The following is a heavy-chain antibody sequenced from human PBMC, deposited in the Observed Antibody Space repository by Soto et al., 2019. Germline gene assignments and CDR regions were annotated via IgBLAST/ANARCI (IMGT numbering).Heavy chain of an antibody. Sequence: TLSLTCSVSGGSISSGTYFWALVRQPPGKGLEWIGTFYNSGSTHYSPSLKSRVTISVDTSKNQFSLRLNSVTAAGTAVYYCAATDHYDSSGFDYWGLGTLVTVS. CDR2: FYNSGST. V-gene: IGHV4-39*01. CDR3: AATDHYDSSGFDY. CDR1: GGSISSGTYF. J-gene: IGHJ4*02. D-gene: IGHD3-22*01.